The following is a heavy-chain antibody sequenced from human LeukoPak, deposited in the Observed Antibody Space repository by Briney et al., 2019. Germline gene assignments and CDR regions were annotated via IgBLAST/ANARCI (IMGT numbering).Heavy chain of an antibody. CDR3: ARANSGWYVY. V-gene: IGHV3-30-3*01. Sequence: GGSLRLSCAASGITFSSYAMHWVRQAPGKGLEWVAVISYDGSNKYYADSVKGRFTISRDNSKNTLYLQMNSLRAEDTAVYYCARANSGWYVYWGQGTLVTVSS. CDR2: ISYDGSNK. CDR1: GITFSSYA. J-gene: IGHJ4*02. D-gene: IGHD6-19*01.